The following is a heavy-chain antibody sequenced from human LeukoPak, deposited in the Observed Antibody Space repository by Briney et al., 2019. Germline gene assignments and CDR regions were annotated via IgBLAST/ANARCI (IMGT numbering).Heavy chain of an antibody. J-gene: IGHJ6*03. V-gene: IGHV1-2*02. CDR1: GYTFTGYY. CDR2: IYPNSGGT. Sequence: GASVKVSCKASGYTFTGYYMHWVRQAPGQGLEWMGWIYPNSGGTNYAQKFQGRVTMTRDTSISTAYMELSRLRSDDTAVYYCARDASEGYYYYYMDVWGKGTTVTVSS. CDR3: ARDASEGYYYYYMDV.